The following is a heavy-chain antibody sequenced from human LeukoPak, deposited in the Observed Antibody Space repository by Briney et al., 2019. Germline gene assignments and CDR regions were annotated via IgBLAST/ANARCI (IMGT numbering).Heavy chain of an antibody. Sequence: GGSLRLSCAASGFTFSSYAMHWVRQAPGKGLEWVAVISYDGSNKYYADSVKGRFTISRDNSKNTLYLQMNSLRAEDTAVYYCAKANDYVWGSYRRGDYFDYWGQGTLVTVSS. CDR3: AKANDYVWGSYRRGDYFDY. J-gene: IGHJ4*02. V-gene: IGHV3-30-3*01. CDR1: GFTFSSYA. D-gene: IGHD3-16*02. CDR2: ISYDGSNK.